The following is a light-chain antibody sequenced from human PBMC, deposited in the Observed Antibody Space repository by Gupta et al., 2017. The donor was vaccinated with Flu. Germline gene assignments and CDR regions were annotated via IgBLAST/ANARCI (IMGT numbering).Light chain of an antibody. V-gene: IGLV2-23*01. CDR2: EGS. J-gene: IGLJ3*02. CDR1: SGDVGNYNL. CDR3: CSYAGSRTWV. Sequence: QSALTQPASVSGSPGQSITIPCTGTSGDVGNYNLVSWYQQHPDKAPKLMIYEGSKRPSGVSNRFSGSKSGNTASLTISGLQAEDEADYYCCSYAGSRTWVFGGGTKLTVL.